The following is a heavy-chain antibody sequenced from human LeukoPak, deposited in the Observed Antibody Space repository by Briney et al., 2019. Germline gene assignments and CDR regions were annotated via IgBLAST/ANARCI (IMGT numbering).Heavy chain of an antibody. CDR1: GFTFSNYA. J-gene: IGHJ1*01. Sequence: PGGSLRLSCAGSGFTFSNYAMIWVRQAPGKGLEWVSAITDSGGNRFYAGSVKGRFTISRDNSRNTLYLQMNSLRGDDTAVYYCAKDPNGDYIGAFDFQRWGQGTQVTVSS. V-gene: IGHV3-23*01. D-gene: IGHD4-17*01. CDR3: AKDPNGDYIGAFDFQR. CDR2: ITDSGGNR.